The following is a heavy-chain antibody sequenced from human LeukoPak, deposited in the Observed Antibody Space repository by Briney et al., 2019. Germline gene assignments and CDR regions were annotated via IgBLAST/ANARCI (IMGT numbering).Heavy chain of an antibody. CDR2: MNPNGGNT. Sequence: VSVKVSCKASEYTFTSYDVNWVRQATGQGLEWMGWMNPNGGNTGYAQKFQGRVTITRNTSISTAYMELSSLRSEDTAVYYCARGYYYYYMDVWGKGTTVTVSS. V-gene: IGHV1-8*03. J-gene: IGHJ6*03. CDR1: EYTFTSYD. CDR3: ARGYYYYYMDV.